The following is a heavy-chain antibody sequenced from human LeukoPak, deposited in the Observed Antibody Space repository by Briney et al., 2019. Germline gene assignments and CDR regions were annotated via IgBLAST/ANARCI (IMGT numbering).Heavy chain of an antibody. CDR2: INSDGSWT. V-gene: IGHV3-74*01. CDR3: VSFYETY. J-gene: IGHJ4*02. D-gene: IGHD2/OR15-2a*01. CDR1: GNYW. Sequence: GGSLRLSCAASGNYWMHWVRQAPGKGLVWVSHINSDGSWTSYADSVEGRFTISKDNAKNTVYLQMNSLRAEDTAVYYCVSFYETYWGRGTLVTISS.